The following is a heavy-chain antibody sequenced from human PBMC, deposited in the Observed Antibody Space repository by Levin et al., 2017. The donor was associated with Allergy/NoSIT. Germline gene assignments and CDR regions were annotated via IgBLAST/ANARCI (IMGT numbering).Heavy chain of an antibody. CDR1: GFTFSSYG. D-gene: IGHD3-10*01. CDR3: AREFYTFRSYYGSGSEWSNDY. V-gene: IGHV3-33*01. J-gene: IGHJ4*02. Sequence: GGSLRLSCAASGFTFSSYGMHWVRQAPGKGLERVAVIWYDGRNKYYADSVKGRFTISRDNSKNTRYLQIYSLRAEDTAVYYCAREFYTFRSYYGSGSEWSNDYWGEGTLVTVSS. CDR2: IWYDGRNK.